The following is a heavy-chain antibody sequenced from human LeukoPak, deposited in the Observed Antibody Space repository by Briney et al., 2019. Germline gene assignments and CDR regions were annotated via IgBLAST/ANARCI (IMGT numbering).Heavy chain of an antibody. J-gene: IGHJ4*02. V-gene: IGHV4-38-2*02. CDR3: ARQPLQLYIAAAGQFDY. CDR1: GSSMSSDYY. Sequence: PSETLSLTCTVSGSSMSSDYYWGWIRQPPGKGLEWIGSISDSGSAYYNPSLKSRVVISVDPSKKQFSLKLSSVTAADTAVYYCARQPLQLYIAAAGQFDYWGQGTLVTVSS. D-gene: IGHD6-13*01. CDR2: ISDSGSA.